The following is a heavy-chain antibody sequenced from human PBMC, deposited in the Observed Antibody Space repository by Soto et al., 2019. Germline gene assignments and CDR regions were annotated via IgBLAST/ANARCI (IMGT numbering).Heavy chain of an antibody. CDR1: GFTFSSYA. J-gene: IGHJ4*02. V-gene: IGHV3-23*01. Sequence: EVQLLESGGGLVQPGGSLRLSCAASGFTFSSYAMSWVRQAPGKGLEWVSAISGSGGSTYYADSVKGRFTISRDNSKNTLYLQMNSLRAEDTAVYYCAKSRRDYDFWSGYSNTDYWGQGTLVTVSS. CDR2: ISGSGGST. CDR3: AKSRRDYDFWSGYSNTDY. D-gene: IGHD3-3*01.